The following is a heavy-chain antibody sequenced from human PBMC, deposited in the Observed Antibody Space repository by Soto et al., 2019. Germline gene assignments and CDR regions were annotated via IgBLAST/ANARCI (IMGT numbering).Heavy chain of an antibody. V-gene: IGHV4-31*03. Sequence: QVQLQESGPGLVKPSQTLSLTCTVSGGSISSGGYYWSWIRQHPGKGLEWIGYIYYSGSTYYNPSLKSRVTISVDTSKNQFSLELSSVTAADTSVYYCAGGSWYSKVGIGWFDPWGQGTLVTVSS. D-gene: IGHD4-4*01. CDR3: AGGSWYSKVGIGWFDP. CDR2: IYYSGST. CDR1: GGSISSGGYY. J-gene: IGHJ5*02.